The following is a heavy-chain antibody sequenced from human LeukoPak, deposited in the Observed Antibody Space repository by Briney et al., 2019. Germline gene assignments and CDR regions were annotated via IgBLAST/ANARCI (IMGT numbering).Heavy chain of an antibody. V-gene: IGHV3-30*18. J-gene: IGHJ4*02. CDR2: ISYDGSNK. Sequence: GGSLRLSCAAPGFTFSSYGMHWVRQAPGKGLEWVAVISYDGSNKYYADSVKGRFTISRDNSKNTLYLQMNSLRAEDTAVYYCAKERGYCSGGSCYDSLDYWGQGTLVTVSS. CDR1: GFTFSSYG. CDR3: AKERGYCSGGSCYDSLDY. D-gene: IGHD2-15*01.